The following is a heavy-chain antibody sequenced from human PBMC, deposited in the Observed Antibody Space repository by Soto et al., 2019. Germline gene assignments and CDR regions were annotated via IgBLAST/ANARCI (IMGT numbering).Heavy chain of an antibody. CDR3: APGDDCGGDCPLEGFEI. V-gene: IGHV4-31*03. CDR1: GGSISSGGYY. Sequence: QVQLQESGPGLVKPSQTLSLTCTVSGGSISSGGYYWGRIRQHPGKGLERIGYIYYTGSIYYNPSFRKRVTIALDTSKNKFSQKLCSVTAAATAVYFCAPGDDCGGDCPLEGFEIRGQGTMVTVAS. D-gene: IGHD2-21*02. J-gene: IGHJ3*02. CDR2: IYYTGSI.